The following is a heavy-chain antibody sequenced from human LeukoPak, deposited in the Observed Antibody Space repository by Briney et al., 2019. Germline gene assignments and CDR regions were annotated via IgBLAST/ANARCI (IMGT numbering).Heavy chain of an antibody. V-gene: IGHV3-20*04. CDR1: GFTFDDYG. CDR2: INWNGGST. J-gene: IGHJ4*02. D-gene: IGHD3-3*01. CDR3: ARVYIESGSWSGYPPDY. Sequence: GGSLRLSCAASGFTFDDYGMSWVRQAPGKGLEWVSGINWNGGSTGYADSVKGRFTISRDNAKNSLDLQMNSLRAEDTALYYCARVYIESGSWSGYPPDYWGQGTLVTVSS.